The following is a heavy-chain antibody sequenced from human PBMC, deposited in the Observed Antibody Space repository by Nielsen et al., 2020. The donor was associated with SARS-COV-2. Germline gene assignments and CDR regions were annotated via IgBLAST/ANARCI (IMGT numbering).Heavy chain of an antibody. D-gene: IGHD3-10*01. V-gene: IGHV1-3*01. Sequence: ASVKVSCKASGYTFTTYAMHWVRQAPGQRLEWMGWINAGHGNTKYSQKFQGRLTITRDTSTSTAYMELRSLRSDDTAVYYCAESVYYYGSGSFLMDVWGQGTTVTVSS. CDR3: AESVYYYGSGSFLMDV. CDR2: INAGHGNT. CDR1: GYTFTTYA. J-gene: IGHJ6*02.